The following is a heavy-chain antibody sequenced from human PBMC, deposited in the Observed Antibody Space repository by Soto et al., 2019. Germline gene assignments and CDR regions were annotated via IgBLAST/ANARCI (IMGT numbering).Heavy chain of an antibody. D-gene: IGHD3-16*01. V-gene: IGHV4-39*01. CDR3: ARHRTGSPGLGIPFDY. J-gene: IGHJ4*02. Sequence: QLQLQESGPGLVKPSETLSLTCTVSGGSISSSSYYWGWIRQPPGKGLEWIGSIYSSGNTNYNPSLKSRVTIPVDTSKNQFALDLTPVTAADTAVYYCARHRTGSPGLGIPFDYWGQGTLVIVSS. CDR1: GGSISSSSYY. CDR2: IYSSGNT.